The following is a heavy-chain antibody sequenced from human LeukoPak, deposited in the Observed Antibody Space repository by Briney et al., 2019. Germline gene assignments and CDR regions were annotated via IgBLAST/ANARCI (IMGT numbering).Heavy chain of an antibody. J-gene: IGHJ4*02. D-gene: IGHD2-2*01. CDR3: ARRQGCSSTSCPPDS. CDR1: GYSFTTYW. V-gene: IGHV5-51*01. Sequence: GESLKISCRGSGYSFTTYWIGWVRQMPGKGLEWMGIIYPDDSDTRYSPSFQGQVTMSADKSINTAYLQWGSLKASDTAMYYCARRQGCSSTSCPPDSWGQGTLVTVSS. CDR2: IYPDDSDT.